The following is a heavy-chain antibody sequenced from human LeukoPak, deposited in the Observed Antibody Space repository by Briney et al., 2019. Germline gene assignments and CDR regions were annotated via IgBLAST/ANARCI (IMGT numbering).Heavy chain of an antibody. CDR3: ARSLVVGATYPYH. Sequence: GGSLRLSCAASGFTFSNTWMSWVRQAPGKGLEWVGRIKSKTDGGTTDYAAPVKGRFSISRDDSKNTLYLQMNSLRAEDTAVYSCARSLVVGATYPYHWGQGTLVTVSS. V-gene: IGHV3-15*01. D-gene: IGHD1-26*01. J-gene: IGHJ5*02. CDR1: GFTFSNTW. CDR2: IKSKTDGGTT.